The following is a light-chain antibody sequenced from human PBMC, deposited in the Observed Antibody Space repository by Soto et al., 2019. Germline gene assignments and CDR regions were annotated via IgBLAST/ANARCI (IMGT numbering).Light chain of an antibody. J-gene: IGLJ3*02. CDR2: DVS. CDR3: SSYASSSTVV. Sequence: QSALTQPASVSGSPGQSITISCTRTSSDVGGYNFVSWYQQHPGKAPKLMIYDVSSRPSGVSNRFSGSKSGNTASLTISGLQAEDEGDYYCSSYASSSTVVFGAGTKLTVL. CDR1: SSDVGGYNF. V-gene: IGLV2-14*03.